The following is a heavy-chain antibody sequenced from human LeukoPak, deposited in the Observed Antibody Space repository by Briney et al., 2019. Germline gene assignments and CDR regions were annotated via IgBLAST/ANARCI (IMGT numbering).Heavy chain of an antibody. Sequence: GGSLRLSCAASGFTFDDYAMHWVRQAPGKGLEWVSGISWNSGSIGYADSVKGRFTISRDNAKNSLHLQMNSLRAEDMALYYCAKDIFSLYYYYYMDVWGKGTTVTVSS. CDR1: GFTFDDYA. CDR3: AKDIFSLYYYYYMDV. CDR2: ISWNSGSI. V-gene: IGHV3-9*03. D-gene: IGHD2/OR15-2a*01. J-gene: IGHJ6*03.